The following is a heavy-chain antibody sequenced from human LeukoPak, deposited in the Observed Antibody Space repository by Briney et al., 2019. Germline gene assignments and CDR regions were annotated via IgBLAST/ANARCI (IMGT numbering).Heavy chain of an antibody. D-gene: IGHD3-16*01. Sequence: ASGKVSCKASGYTFTSYYMHWVRQAPGQGLEWMGIINPSGGSTSYAQKFQGRVTMTRDTSTSTVYMELSSLRSEDTAVYYCAKGGRVASDGIRWYWYFDLWGRGTLVTVSS. CDR3: AKGGRVASDGIRWYWYFDL. CDR2: INPSGGST. V-gene: IGHV1-46*01. J-gene: IGHJ2*01. CDR1: GYTFTSYY.